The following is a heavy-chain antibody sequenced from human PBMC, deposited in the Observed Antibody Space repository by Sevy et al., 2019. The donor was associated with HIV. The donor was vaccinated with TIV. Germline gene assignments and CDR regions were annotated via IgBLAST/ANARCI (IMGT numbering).Heavy chain of an antibody. CDR3: AXGXNXXXXX. J-gene: IGHJ4*02. CDR1: XXXFSSYS. Sequence: GGSLXLXXAAXXXXFSSYSMXXXXXAXXXXLEXXXXXSXXXTYIFYADSVKGRFTISRDNAKNSLYLQMNTLRAEDSALYXCAXGXNXXXXXXGXGTLVTVSS. V-gene: IGHV3-21*01. CDR2: XSXXXTYI.